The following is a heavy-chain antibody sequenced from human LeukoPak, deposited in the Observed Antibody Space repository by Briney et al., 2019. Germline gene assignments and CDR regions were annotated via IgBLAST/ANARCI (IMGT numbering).Heavy chain of an antibody. V-gene: IGHV3-21*01. CDR3: ARDNMGFDY. D-gene: IGHD1-26*01. CDR2: ISGNSANI. CDR1: GFTFSRHS. J-gene: IGHJ4*02. Sequence: GRSLRLSCAASGFTFSRHSMNWVRQAPGKGLEWVSFISGNSANIYYIDSVKGRFTVSRDNARNSLYLQMNSLRAEDTAVYYCARDNMGFDYWGQGTLVTVSS.